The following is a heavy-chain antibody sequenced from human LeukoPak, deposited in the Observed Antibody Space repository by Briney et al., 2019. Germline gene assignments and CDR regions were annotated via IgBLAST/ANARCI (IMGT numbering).Heavy chain of an antibody. CDR3: ARQLDNSGWYGFDY. J-gene: IGHJ4*02. CDR2: IYYRGST. Sequence: SETLSLTCTVSGGSISSYYWSWIRQPPGKGLEWIGYIYYRGSTNYNPSLKSRVTISVDTSKNQFSLKLSSVTAADTAVYYCARQLDNSGWYGFDYWGQGTLATVSS. D-gene: IGHD6-19*01. CDR1: GGSISSYY. V-gene: IGHV4-59*08.